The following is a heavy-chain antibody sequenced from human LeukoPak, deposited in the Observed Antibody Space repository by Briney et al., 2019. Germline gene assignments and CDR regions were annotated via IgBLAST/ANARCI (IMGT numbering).Heavy chain of an antibody. Sequence: GGSLRLSCAASGFTFSTYAVSWVRQAPGKGLEWVSATSDSGSATYYADSVKGRFTISRDNSINTVYLQVNSLRAEDTAVYYCANLGKYCSGSSCYRWGQGTLVTVSS. V-gene: IGHV3-23*01. CDR2: TSDSGSAT. CDR1: GFTFSTYA. J-gene: IGHJ4*02. D-gene: IGHD2-2*02. CDR3: ANLGKYCSGSSCYR.